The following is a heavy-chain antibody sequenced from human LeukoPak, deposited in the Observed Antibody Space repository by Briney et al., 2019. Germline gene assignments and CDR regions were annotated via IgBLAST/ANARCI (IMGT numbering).Heavy chain of an antibody. CDR1: GGSFSGYY. J-gene: IGHJ5*02. Sequence: LETLSLTCAVYGGSFSGYYWSWIRQPPGKGLEWIGEINHSGSTNYNPSLKSRVTISVDTSKNQFSLKLSSVTAADTAVYYCARGGNDYDILTGYYRGVNNWFDPWGQGTLVTVSS. CDR3: ARGGNDYDILTGYYRGVNNWFDP. CDR2: INHSGST. D-gene: IGHD3-9*01. V-gene: IGHV4-34*01.